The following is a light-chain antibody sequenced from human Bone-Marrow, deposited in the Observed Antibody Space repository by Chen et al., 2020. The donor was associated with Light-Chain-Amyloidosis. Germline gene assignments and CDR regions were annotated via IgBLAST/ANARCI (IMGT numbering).Light chain of an antibody. CDR3: QVWDRSSDRPV. V-gene: IGLV3-21*02. J-gene: IGLJ3*02. Sequence: SYVLTPPSSVSVAPGQTATIACGGNNIGSTSLHWFQQPPGPAPLLVVYDDSDRPSGFPERLSGSNYGNTATLPISRGEAGDEADYYCQVWDRSSDRPVFGGGTKLTVL. CDR1: NIGSTS. CDR2: DDS.